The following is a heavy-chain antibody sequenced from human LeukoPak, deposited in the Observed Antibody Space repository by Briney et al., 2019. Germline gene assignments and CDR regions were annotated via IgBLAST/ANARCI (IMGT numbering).Heavy chain of an antibody. CDR1: GGSFSGYY. CDR2: INHSGNT. J-gene: IGHJ6*03. CDR3: ETSSSATIDYFYDYIDV. Sequence: SETLSLTCSVNGGSFSGYYWSWIRQPPGKGLEWIGEINHSGNTNYNPSFRSRATISGDTSKNRFSLKLSSVTAADTAVYYCETSSSATIDYFYDYIDVWGKGTTVTVSS. D-gene: IGHD2-15*01. V-gene: IGHV4-34*01.